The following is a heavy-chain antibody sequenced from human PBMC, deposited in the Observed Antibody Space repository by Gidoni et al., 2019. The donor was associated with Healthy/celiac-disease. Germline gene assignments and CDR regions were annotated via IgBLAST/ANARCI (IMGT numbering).Heavy chain of an antibody. Sequence: EVQLLESGGGLVQPGGSLRLSCAASGFTFSSYAMSWVRQAPGKGLEWVSAMRGSGGSTYYADSVKGRFTISRDNSKNTLYLQMNSLRAEDTAVYYCANLWLGYCSSTSCYDPRYYFDYWGQGTLVTVSS. D-gene: IGHD2-2*01. J-gene: IGHJ4*02. CDR3: ANLWLGYCSSTSCYDPRYYFDY. V-gene: IGHV3-23*01. CDR2: MRGSGGST. CDR1: GFTFSSYA.